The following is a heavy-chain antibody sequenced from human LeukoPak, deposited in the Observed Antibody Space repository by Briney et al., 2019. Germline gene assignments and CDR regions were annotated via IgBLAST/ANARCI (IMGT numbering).Heavy chain of an antibody. Sequence: GGSLRLSCAASGFTFSSYAMSWVRQAPGKGLGWVSAISGSGGSTYYADSVKGRFTISRDNSKNTLYLQMNSLRAEDTAVYYCAKLFYGDYGDGGDYWGQGTLVTVSS. D-gene: IGHD4-17*01. CDR1: GFTFSSYA. CDR2: ISGSGGST. J-gene: IGHJ4*02. V-gene: IGHV3-23*01. CDR3: AKLFYGDYGDGGDY.